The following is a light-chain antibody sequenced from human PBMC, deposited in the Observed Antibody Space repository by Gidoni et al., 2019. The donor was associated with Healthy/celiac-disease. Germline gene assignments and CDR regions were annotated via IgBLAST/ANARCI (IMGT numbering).Light chain of an antibody. Sequence: DSVMTQSQDSLAVSLGERATINCKSSQSVLYSSNHQNYLAWYQQKPGQPPKLLIYWASTRASGVPDRFSGSGSGTDFTLTIRSPQSEDVAVYYCQQYSSTPLTFGGGTKVEIK. CDR1: QSVLYSSNHQNY. J-gene: IGKJ4*01. CDR2: WAS. V-gene: IGKV4-1*01. CDR3: QQYSSTPLT.